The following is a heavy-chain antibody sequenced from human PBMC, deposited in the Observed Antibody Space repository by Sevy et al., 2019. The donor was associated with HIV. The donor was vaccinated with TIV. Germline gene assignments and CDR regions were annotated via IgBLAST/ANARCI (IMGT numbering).Heavy chain of an antibody. CDR1: GGSISSSNW. Sequence: SETLSLTCAVSGGSISSSNWWSWVRQPPGKGLEWIGEIYRSGSTNYNPSLKSRVTISVDKSKNQFSLKLSSVTAADTAMYYCARSTGVTPNWFDPWGQGTLVTVSS. CDR2: IYRSGST. V-gene: IGHV4-4*02. J-gene: IGHJ5*02. D-gene: IGHD2-8*02. CDR3: ARSTGVTPNWFDP.